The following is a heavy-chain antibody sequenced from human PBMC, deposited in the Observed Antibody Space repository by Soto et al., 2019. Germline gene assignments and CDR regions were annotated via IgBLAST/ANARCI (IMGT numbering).Heavy chain of an antibody. V-gene: IGHV4-30-2*01. J-gene: IGHJ4*02. CDR1: CGSISSCGYS. CDR3: ARLDAVSYFYY. D-gene: IGHD2-8*01. CDR2: IYHSGST. Sequence: SETLSLTCAVSCGSISSCGYSWSWIRQPPGKGLEWIGYIYHSGSTYYNPSLKSRVTISVDRSKNQFSLKLSSVTAADTAVYYCARLDAVSYFYYWGQGTQVTVSS.